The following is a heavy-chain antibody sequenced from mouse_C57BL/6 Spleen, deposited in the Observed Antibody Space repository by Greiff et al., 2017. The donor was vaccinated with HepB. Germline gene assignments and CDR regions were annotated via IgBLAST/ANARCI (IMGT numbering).Heavy chain of an antibody. J-gene: IGHJ2*01. CDR2: INPSSGYT. CDR1: GYTFTSYT. D-gene: IGHD2-4*01. V-gene: IGHV1-4*01. Sequence: VQLQQSGAELARPGASVKMSCKASGYTFTSYTMHWVKQRPGQGLEWIGYINPSSGYTKYNQKFKDKATLTEDKSSSTAYMKLSSLTSEDSAVYYCARWDYDRSFDYWGQGTTLTVSS. CDR3: ARWDYDRSFDY.